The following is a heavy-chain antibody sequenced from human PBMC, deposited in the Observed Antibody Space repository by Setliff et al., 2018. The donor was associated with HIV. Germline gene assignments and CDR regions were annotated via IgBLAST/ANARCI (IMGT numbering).Heavy chain of an antibody. CDR2: THYRSRWYS. Sequence: SQTLSLTCAISGDNVSSDRTAWNWIRQSPSRGLEWLGRTHYRSRWYSDYAESVKSRISISPDTSKNQFSLRLNSVTPDDTAVYYCARGSYGSVLLWGQGTLVTVSS. V-gene: IGHV6-1*01. D-gene: IGHD6-19*01. CDR1: GDNVSSDRTA. CDR3: ARGSYGSVLL. J-gene: IGHJ4*02.